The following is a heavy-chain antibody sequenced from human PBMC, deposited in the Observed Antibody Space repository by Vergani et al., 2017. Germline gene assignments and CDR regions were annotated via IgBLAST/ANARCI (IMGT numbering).Heavy chain of an antibody. CDR2: IYHSGST. J-gene: IGHJ5*02. V-gene: IGHV4-38-2*01. CDR1: GYSISSGYY. CDR3: ARSIPSGESDWFDP. Sequence: QVQLQESGPGLVKPSETLSLTCAVSGYSISSGYYWGWIRQPPGKGLEWIGSIYHSGSTYYNPSLKSRVTISVDTSKNQFSLKLSSVTAADTAVYYCARSIPSGESDWFDPWGQGTLVTVSS. D-gene: IGHD4-17*01.